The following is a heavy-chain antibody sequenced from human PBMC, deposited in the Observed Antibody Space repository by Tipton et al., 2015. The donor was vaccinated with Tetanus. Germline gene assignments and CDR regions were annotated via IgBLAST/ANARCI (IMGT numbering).Heavy chain of an antibody. Sequence: QLVQSGGEVKKPGESLKISCKGSGYIFNNYWIGWVRQKPGKGLEWMGIIYLGDSETRYSPSFQGQVTISGEKSSNTAYLQWSSLKASVTAMFCCAGGDCTDGVCKFDVRCQGALVTVAS. D-gene: IGHD2-8*01. CDR3: AGGDCTDGVCKFDV. J-gene: IGHJ4*02. V-gene: IGHV5-51*01. CDR1: GYIFNNYW. CDR2: IYLGDSET.